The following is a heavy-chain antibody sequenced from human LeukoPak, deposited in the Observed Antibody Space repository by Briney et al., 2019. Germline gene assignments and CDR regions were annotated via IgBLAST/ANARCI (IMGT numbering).Heavy chain of an antibody. J-gene: IGHJ4*02. D-gene: IGHD5-18*01. Sequence: ASVKVSCKASGYTFTGYYMHWVRQAPGQGLEWMGWINPNSGGTNYAQKFQGWVTMTRDTSISTAYMELSRLRSDDTAVYYCARANRRGYNYGYYVYWGQGTLVTVSS. CDR1: GYTFTGYY. V-gene: IGHV1-2*04. CDR3: ARANRRGYNYGYYVY. CDR2: INPNSGGT.